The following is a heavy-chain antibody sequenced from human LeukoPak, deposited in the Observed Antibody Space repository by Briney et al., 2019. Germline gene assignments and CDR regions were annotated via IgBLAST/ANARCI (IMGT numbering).Heavy chain of an antibody. CDR1: GYTFTGYY. D-gene: IGHD6-19*01. Sequence: ASVKVSCKASGYTFTGYYMHWVRQAPGQGLEWMGWINPNSGGTNYAQKFQGRVTMTRDTSISTAYMELSSLRSEDTAVYYCASIAVAGTGFDYWGQGTLVTVSS. CDR2: INPNSGGT. CDR3: ASIAVAGTGFDY. J-gene: IGHJ4*02. V-gene: IGHV1-2*02.